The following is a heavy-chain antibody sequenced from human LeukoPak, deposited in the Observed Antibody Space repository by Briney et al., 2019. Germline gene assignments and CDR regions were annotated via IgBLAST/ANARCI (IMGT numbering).Heavy chain of an antibody. CDR3: ATWRTAKTGFDY. Sequence: SETLSLTCTVSGGSISSYYWAWIRQPPGKGLECIGSIYYSGSPYYNPSLKCRVTISVDTSKNQFSLRLSSVTAADTAVYYCATWRTAKTGFDYWGQGTLVTVSS. CDR1: GGSISSYY. V-gene: IGHV4-39*01. D-gene: IGHD1-1*01. CDR2: IYYSGSP. J-gene: IGHJ4*02.